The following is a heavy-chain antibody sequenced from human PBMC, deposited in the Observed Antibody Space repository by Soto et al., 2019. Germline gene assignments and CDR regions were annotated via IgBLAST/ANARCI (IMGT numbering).Heavy chain of an antibody. CDR2: IDKVGTDS. J-gene: IGHJ6*03. V-gene: IGHV3-74*01. Sequence: EVQLVESGGGLVQPGGSLRLSCAASEFTFSGRSVHWVRQAPGKGLVWVSGIDKVGTDSTYAESVKGRFTSSRDNAKNTVYLQMDRMRVEYTAVYYCSRGWFGPDVWGKGTTVTVSS. CDR1: EFTFSGRS. CDR3: SRGWFGPDV. D-gene: IGHD3-10*01.